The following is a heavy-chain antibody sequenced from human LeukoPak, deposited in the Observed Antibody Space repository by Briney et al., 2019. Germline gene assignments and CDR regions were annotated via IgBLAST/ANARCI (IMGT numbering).Heavy chain of an antibody. CDR2: IYYSGST. J-gene: IGHJ3*02. CDR3: ARSYYDSGGYPDAFDI. Sequence: SETLSLTCTVSGGSISSSSYYWGWIRQPPGKGLEWIGSIYYSGSTYYNPSLKSRVTISVDTSKNQFSLKLSSVTAADTAVYYCARSYYDSGGYPDAFDIWGQGTMVTVSS. V-gene: IGHV4-39*01. D-gene: IGHD3-22*01. CDR1: GGSISSSSYY.